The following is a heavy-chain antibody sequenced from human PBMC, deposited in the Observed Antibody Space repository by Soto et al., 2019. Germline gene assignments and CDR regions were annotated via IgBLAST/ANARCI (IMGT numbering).Heavy chain of an antibody. V-gene: IGHV3-23*01. CDR2: ISGSGCST. Sequence: GGSRRLSCAASGFTFSSYAMSWVRQAPGKGLEWVSAISGSGCSTYYADSVKGRFTLSRDNSKNTLYLQMNSLRSEDTAVYYFANDRIWDLLWFGAETDDFDMWGQGKMVTVSS. J-gene: IGHJ3*02. D-gene: IGHD3-10*01. CDR3: ANDRIWDLLWFGAETDDFDM. CDR1: GFTFSSYA.